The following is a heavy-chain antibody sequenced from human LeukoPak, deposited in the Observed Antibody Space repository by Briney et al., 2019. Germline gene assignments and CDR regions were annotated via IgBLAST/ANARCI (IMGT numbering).Heavy chain of an antibody. Sequence: SVKVSCKASGGTFSSYAISWVRQAPGQGLEWMGRIIPIFGTANYAQKFQGRVTITTDESTSTAYMELSSLRSEDTAVYYCARGDSSGYYGLYWGKGTLVTVSS. J-gene: IGHJ4*02. CDR1: GGTFSSYA. V-gene: IGHV1-69*05. CDR2: IIPIFGTA. D-gene: IGHD3-22*01. CDR3: ARGDSSGYYGLY.